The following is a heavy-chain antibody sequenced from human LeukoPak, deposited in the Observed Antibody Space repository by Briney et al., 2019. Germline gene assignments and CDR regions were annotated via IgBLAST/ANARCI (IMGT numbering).Heavy chain of an antibody. Sequence: GGSLRLSCAASGFTFSSYSMNWVRQAPGKGLVWVSRINTDGSSTSYADSVKGRFTISRDNAKNTLYLQMNSLRAEDTAVYYCATNVVVPAAVDYWGQGTLVTVSS. CDR2: INTDGSST. J-gene: IGHJ4*02. CDR3: ATNVVVPAAVDY. V-gene: IGHV3-74*01. D-gene: IGHD2-2*01. CDR1: GFTFSSYS.